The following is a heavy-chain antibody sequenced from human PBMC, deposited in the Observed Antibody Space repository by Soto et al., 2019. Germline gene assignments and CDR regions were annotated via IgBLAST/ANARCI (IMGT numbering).Heavy chain of an antibody. V-gene: IGHV4-59*01. CDR2: IYYSGST. D-gene: IGHD1-26*01. CDR3: SRILGAIRHY. CDR1: GGSISSYY. J-gene: IGHJ4*02. Sequence: SENLSLTCTVSGGSISSYYWSWIRQPPGKGLEWIGYIYYSGSTNYNPSLKSRVTISVDTSKTQFSLKLSSVTAADTAVYYCSRILGAIRHYRGQGTLVTVYS.